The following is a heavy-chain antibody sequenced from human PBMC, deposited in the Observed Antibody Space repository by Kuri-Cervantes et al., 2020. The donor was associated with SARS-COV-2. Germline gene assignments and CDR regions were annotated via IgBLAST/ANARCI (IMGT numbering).Heavy chain of an antibody. CDR3: AKVSGDMYYYDSSGYLD. V-gene: IGHV3-30-3*01. CDR2: ISYDGSNK. CDR1: GFTFSSYA. J-gene: IGHJ4*02. D-gene: IGHD3-22*01. Sequence: GESPKISCAASGFTFSSYAMHWVRQAPGKGLEWVAVISYDGSNKYYADSVKGRFTISRDNSKNTLYLQMNSLRAEDTAVYYCAKVSGDMYYYDSSGYLDWGQGTLVTVSS.